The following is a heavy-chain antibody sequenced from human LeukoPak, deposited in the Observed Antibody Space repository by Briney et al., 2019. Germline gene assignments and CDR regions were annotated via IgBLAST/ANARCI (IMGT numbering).Heavy chain of an antibody. J-gene: IGHJ4*02. CDR1: GFTFSNYA. V-gene: IGHV3-23*01. CDR3: AKDRGDGYNPLDH. Sequence: GGSLRLSCAASGFTFSNYAMSWVRQAPGKGLEWVSAIRGSGGTTYYADSVKGRFTVSRDSSKSTLYLQMKSLRAEDTAVYYCAKDRGDGYNPLDHWGQGTLVTVSS. CDR2: IRGSGGTT. D-gene: IGHD5-24*01.